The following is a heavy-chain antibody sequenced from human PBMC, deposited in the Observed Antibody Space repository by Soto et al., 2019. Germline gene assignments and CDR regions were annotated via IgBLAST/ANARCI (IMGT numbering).Heavy chain of an antibody. CDR2: IVVGNGKT. V-gene: IGHV1-58*01. Sequence: SVKVSCKTSGFTFTTSAVQWVRQARGQRLEWIGWIVVGNGKTTYTQKFQDRVTITRDTSTSTAYMELTSLTSEDTAAYYCASAIAAAGTQHAFDIWGQGTMVTVSS. CDR1: GFTFTTSA. D-gene: IGHD6-13*01. CDR3: ASAIAAAGTQHAFDI. J-gene: IGHJ3*02.